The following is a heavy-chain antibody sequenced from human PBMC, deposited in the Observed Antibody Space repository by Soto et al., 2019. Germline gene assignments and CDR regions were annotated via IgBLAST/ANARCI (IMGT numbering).Heavy chain of an antibody. J-gene: IGHJ6*02. Sequence: SETLSLTCAVSGGSISSSNWWSWVRQPPGKGLEWIGEIYHSGSTNYNPSLKSRVTISVDKSKNQFSLKLSSVTAADTAVYYCARARTIFGVVITGMDVWGQGTTVTVSS. CDR3: ARARTIFGVVITGMDV. CDR1: GGSISSSNW. CDR2: IYHSGST. V-gene: IGHV4-4*02. D-gene: IGHD3-3*01.